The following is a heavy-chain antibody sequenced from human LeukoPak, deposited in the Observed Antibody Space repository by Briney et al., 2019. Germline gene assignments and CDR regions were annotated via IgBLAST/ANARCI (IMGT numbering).Heavy chain of an antibody. J-gene: IGHJ6*02. CDR1: GGSFSGYY. CDR2: INHSGST. V-gene: IGHV4-34*01. D-gene: IGHD3-22*01. Sequence: SETLSLTCAVYGGSFSGYYWSWIRQPPGKGLEWIGEINHSGSTNYNPSLKSRVTISVDTSKNQFSLKLSSVTAADTAVYYCARNMIVVVIRDRLADYYNYYGMDVWGQGTTVTVSS. CDR3: ARNMIVVVIRDRLADYYNYYGMDV.